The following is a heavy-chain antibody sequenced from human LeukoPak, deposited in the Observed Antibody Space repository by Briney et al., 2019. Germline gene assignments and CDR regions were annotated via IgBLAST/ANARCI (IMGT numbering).Heavy chain of an antibody. Sequence: PGGSLRLSCAASGFDFSTYAMSWVRQAPGKGLEWVSGIGGGDTHYADSVKGRFTISRDNSKNTLYLQMNSLRAEDTAVYYCAKAQWFGELLDYFDYWGQGTLVTVSS. J-gene: IGHJ4*02. CDR1: GFDFSTYA. V-gene: IGHV3-23*01. D-gene: IGHD3-10*01. CDR2: IGGGDT. CDR3: AKAQWFGELLDYFDY.